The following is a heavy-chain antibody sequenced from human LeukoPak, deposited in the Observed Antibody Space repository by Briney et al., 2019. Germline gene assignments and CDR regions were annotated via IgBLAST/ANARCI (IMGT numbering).Heavy chain of an antibody. J-gene: IGHJ6*02. Sequence: GGSLRLSCAASGFTFSSYAMHWVRQATGKGLEWVAVISYDGSNKYYADSVKGRFTISRDNSKNTLYLQMNSLRAEDTAVYYCARGSSSSHYYYGMDVWGQGTTVTVSS. CDR3: ARGSSSSHYYYGMDV. CDR2: ISYDGSNK. D-gene: IGHD6-6*01. V-gene: IGHV3-30-3*01. CDR1: GFTFSSYA.